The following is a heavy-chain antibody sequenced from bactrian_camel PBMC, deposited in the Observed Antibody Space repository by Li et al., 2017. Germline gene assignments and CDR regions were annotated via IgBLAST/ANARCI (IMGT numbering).Heavy chain of an antibody. CDR3: AAGTRIIVGDYCDGITD. Sequence: VQLVESGGGSVQAGGSLRLSCAASEVTYRRYYMAWFRQAPGEEREGVATISRGGSTTYRISVKGRFTISQGDVKNTVYLQMSSLKPEDSGMYYCAAGTRIIVGDYCDGITDWGQGTQVTVS. J-gene: IGHJ4*01. D-gene: IGHD3*01. CDR2: ISRGGST. CDR1: EVTYRRYY. V-gene: IGHV3S55*01.